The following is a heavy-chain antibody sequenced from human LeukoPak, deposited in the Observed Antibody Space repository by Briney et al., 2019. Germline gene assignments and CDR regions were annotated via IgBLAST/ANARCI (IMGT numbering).Heavy chain of an antibody. CDR1: GFTFSDYS. J-gene: IGHJ4*02. D-gene: IGHD6-19*01. CDR2: ISTSSRYI. V-gene: IGHV3-21*01. Sequence: GGSLRLSCAASGFTFSDYSMNWVRQAPGKGLEWVSSISTSSRYIYNADSVKGRFTISSDNAKNSLYLQMDSLSAEDTAVYYCARVQVGGTGRGPLDWGQGTLVTVSS. CDR3: ARVQVGGTGRGPLD.